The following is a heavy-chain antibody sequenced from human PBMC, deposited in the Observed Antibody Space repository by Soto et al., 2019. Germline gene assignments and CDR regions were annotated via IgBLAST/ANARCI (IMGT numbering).Heavy chain of an antibody. J-gene: IGHJ4*02. CDR1: GGTFSSYT. V-gene: IGHV1-69*02. CDR3: ATTTVIAVAGTYFDY. CDR2: IIPILGIA. D-gene: IGHD6-19*01. Sequence: QVQLVQSGAEVKKPGSSVKVSCKASGGTFSSYTISWVRQAPGQGLEWMGRIIPILGIANYAQKFQGRVTITADKSTSTAYMELSSLRSEDTAVYYCATTTVIAVAGTYFDYWGQGTLVTASS.